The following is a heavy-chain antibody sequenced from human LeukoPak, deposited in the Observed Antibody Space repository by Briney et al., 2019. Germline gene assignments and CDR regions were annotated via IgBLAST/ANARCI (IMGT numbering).Heavy chain of an antibody. CDR3: ARGRRGRGYCSSTSCYIAFDI. D-gene: IGHD2-2*02. V-gene: IGHV1-69*05. J-gene: IGHJ3*02. CDR2: IIPIFGTA. CDR1: GGTFSSYA. Sequence: SVKVSCKASGGTFSSYAISWVRQAPGQGLEWMGRIIPIFGTANYAQKFQGRVTITTDESTSTAYMELSSLRSEDTAVYYCARGRRGRGYCSSTSCYIAFDIWGQGTMVTVSS.